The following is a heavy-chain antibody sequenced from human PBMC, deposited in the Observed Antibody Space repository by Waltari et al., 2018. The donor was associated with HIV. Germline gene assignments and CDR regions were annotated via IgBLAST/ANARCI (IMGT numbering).Heavy chain of an antibody. CDR2: ICGGHDT. CDR1: GLPLSAYA. D-gene: IGHD2-8*01. Sequence: LLESGGGLVQPGGSLRLSCAAPGLPLSAYALNWVRQAPGKGLEWVSHICGGHDTYYADSVKGRFTASRDDSKSTLYLQLNSLRAEDTALYFCAKDAFARNGIFDAFDVWGLGTRVTVSS. CDR3: AKDAFARNGIFDAFDV. J-gene: IGHJ3*01. V-gene: IGHV3-23*01.